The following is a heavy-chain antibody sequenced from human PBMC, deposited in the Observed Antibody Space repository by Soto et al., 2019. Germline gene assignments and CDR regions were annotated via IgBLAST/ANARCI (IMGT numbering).Heavy chain of an antibody. CDR3: ARVPRRIAVADYFYYGMDV. CDR1: GFSLSNARMG. CDR2: IFSNDEK. V-gene: IGHV2-26*01. D-gene: IGHD6-19*01. J-gene: IGHJ6*02. Sequence: SGPTLVNPTETLTLTCAVSGFSLSNARMGVSWIRQPQGKALEWLAHIFSNDEKSYSTSLKSRLTISKDTSKSQVVLTMTNMDPVDTATYYCARVPRRIAVADYFYYGMDVWGQGTTVTVSS.